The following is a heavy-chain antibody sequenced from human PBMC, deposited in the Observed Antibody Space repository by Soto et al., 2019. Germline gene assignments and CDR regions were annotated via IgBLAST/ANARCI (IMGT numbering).Heavy chain of an antibody. Sequence: EASVKVSCKASGFTFTSSAVQWVRQARGQRLEWIGWIVVGSGNTNYAQKFQERVTITRDMSTSTAYMELSSLRSEDTAVYYCAAAFVGYSYGQNNWFDPWGQGTLVTVSS. CDR1: GFTFTSSA. V-gene: IGHV1-58*01. D-gene: IGHD5-18*01. CDR3: AAAFVGYSYGQNNWFDP. CDR2: IVVGSGNT. J-gene: IGHJ5*02.